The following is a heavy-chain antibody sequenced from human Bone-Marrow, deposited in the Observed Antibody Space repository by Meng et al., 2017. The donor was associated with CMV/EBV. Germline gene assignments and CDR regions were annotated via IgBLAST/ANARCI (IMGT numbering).Heavy chain of an antibody. J-gene: IGHJ5*02. Sequence: SETLSLTCTVSGGSISSYYWSWIRQPAGKGLEWIGRIYTSGSTNYNPSLKSRVTMSVDTSKNQFSLKLSSVTAADTAVYYCARCDCSSTSCYISWFDPWGQGTRVTVSS. D-gene: IGHD2-2*02. CDR3: ARCDCSSTSCYISWFDP. CDR1: GGSISSYY. V-gene: IGHV4-4*07. CDR2: IYTSGST.